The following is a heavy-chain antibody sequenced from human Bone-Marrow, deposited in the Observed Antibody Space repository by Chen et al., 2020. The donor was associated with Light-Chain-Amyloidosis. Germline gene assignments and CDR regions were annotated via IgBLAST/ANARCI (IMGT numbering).Heavy chain of an antibody. CDR3: ASQYCGGDCYSEGDNWFDP. J-gene: IGHJ5*02. V-gene: IGHV1-69*06. D-gene: IGHD2-21*02. CDR1: GGTFRSYA. Sequence: QVQLVQSGAEVKKPGSSVKVSCKASGGTFRSYAISWVRQAPGQGLEWMGGIIPIFGTANYAQKFQGRVTITADKSTSTAYMELSSLRSEDTAVYYCASQYCGGDCYSEGDNWFDPWGQGTLVTVSS. CDR2: IIPIFGTA.